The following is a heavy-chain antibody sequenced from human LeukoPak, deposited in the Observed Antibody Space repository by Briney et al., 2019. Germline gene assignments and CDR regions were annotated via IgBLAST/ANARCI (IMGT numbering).Heavy chain of an antibody. CDR1: GYSFTGYY. J-gene: IGHJ3*02. CDR3: ARVRKYYYDKVAFDI. V-gene: IGHV1-2*02. CDR2: INPNSGGT. Sequence: ASVKVSCKASGYSFTGYYMLWVRQAPGQGLEWMGWINPNSGGTNYAQKFQGRVTMTRDTSISTAYMELSRLRSDDTAVYYCARVRKYYYDKVAFDIWRQGTVVTVCS. D-gene: IGHD3-22*01.